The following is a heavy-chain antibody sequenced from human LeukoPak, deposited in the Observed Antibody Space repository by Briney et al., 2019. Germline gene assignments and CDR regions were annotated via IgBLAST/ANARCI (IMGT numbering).Heavy chain of an antibody. CDR3: ARGLIAAAGFDY. Sequence: GGSLRLSCAASGFTFSSYEMNWVRQAPGKGLEWVSYISSSGSTIYYADSVKGRFTIPRDNAKNSLYLQMNSLRAEDTAVYYCARGLIAAAGFDYWGQGTLVTVSS. CDR1: GFTFSSYE. J-gene: IGHJ4*02. D-gene: IGHD6-13*01. CDR2: ISSSGSTI. V-gene: IGHV3-48*03.